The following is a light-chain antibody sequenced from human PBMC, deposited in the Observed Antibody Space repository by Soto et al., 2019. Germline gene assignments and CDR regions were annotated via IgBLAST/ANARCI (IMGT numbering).Light chain of an antibody. V-gene: IGKV1-39*01. CDR1: HTITRY. Sequence: DIQMTPSASSPSASVGGIVTITCRASHTITRYLNWYQQKSGQAPKLLINAASTLRSGVPSRFSGSGSGTDFTLTISSLQPEDFATYYCQQSYSTLGTFGQGTKVDIK. J-gene: IGKJ1*01. CDR3: QQSYSTLGT. CDR2: AAS.